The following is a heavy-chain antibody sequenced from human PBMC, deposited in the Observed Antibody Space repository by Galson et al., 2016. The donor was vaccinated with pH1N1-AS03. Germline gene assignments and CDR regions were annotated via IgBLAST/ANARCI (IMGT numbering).Heavy chain of an antibody. V-gene: IGHV4-59*01. CDR2: ISYSGFT. Sequence: TLSLTCTVSGGSITINYWIWIRQPPGKGLEWIGYISYSGFTNYNPSLKSRVTISVDTSKNQFSLKLSSVTAADTAVYFCARLYDVWSGYPSFVYWGQGTLVTVSS. D-gene: IGHD3-3*01. CDR1: GGSITINY. J-gene: IGHJ4*02. CDR3: ARLYDVWSGYPSFVY.